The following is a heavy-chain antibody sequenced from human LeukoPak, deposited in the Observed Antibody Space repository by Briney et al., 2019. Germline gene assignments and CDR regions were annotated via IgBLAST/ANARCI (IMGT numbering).Heavy chain of an antibody. D-gene: IGHD3-22*01. V-gene: IGHV1-46*01. CDR3: ARDRYDSSGYHNRAFDI. CDR2: INPSGGST. J-gene: IGHJ3*02. CDR1: GYTFTSYY. Sequence: ASVKVSCKASGYTFTSYYMHWVRQAPGQGLEWMGIINPSGGSTSYAQKFQGRVTMTRDTSTSTVYMELSSLRSEDTAVYYCARDRYDSSGYHNRAFDIWGQGTMVTVSS.